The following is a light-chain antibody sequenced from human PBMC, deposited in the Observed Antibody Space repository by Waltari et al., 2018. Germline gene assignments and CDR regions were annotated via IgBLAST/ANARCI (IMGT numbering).Light chain of an antibody. Sequence: EVVMTQSPAMASVSPGERAALFCRASQSVNSNVAWYQQKPGQAPRLLLYGASTRATGVPVRFSGSGSGTEFTLTISSLQSEDFAVYYCQQYNNWLRAFGQGTKVEIK. J-gene: IGKJ1*01. V-gene: IGKV3-15*01. CDR3: QQYNNWLRA. CDR1: QSVNSN. CDR2: GAS.